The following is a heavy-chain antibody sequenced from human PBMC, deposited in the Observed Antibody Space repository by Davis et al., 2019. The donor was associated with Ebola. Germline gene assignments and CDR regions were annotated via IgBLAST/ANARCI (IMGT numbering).Heavy chain of an antibody. CDR2: IRQDGSEK. CDR1: GFTFSNFW. J-gene: IGHJ5*02. V-gene: IGHV3-7*03. CDR3: TRDHGYNRFDP. Sequence: GESLKISCAASGFTFSNFWMSWVRQVSEKGLEWVANIRQDGSEKNYVDSVKGRFTISRDNAKNSLYLQMNSLRTEDTAVYYCTRDHGYNRFDPWGQGTLVTVSS.